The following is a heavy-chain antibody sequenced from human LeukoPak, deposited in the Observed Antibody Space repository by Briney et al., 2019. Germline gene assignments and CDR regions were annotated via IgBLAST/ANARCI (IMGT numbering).Heavy chain of an antibody. D-gene: IGHD4-17*01. CDR3: ARDPPHLDYGDYIHHLDY. J-gene: IGHJ4*02. CDR2: ISSSGSTI. V-gene: IGHV3-48*03. CDR1: GFTFSSYE. Sequence: GGSLRLSXAASGFTFSSYEMNWVRQTPGKGLEWVSYISSSGSTIYYADSVKGRFTISRDNAKNSLYLQMNSLRAEDTAVYYCARDPPHLDYGDYIHHLDYWGQGTLVTVSS.